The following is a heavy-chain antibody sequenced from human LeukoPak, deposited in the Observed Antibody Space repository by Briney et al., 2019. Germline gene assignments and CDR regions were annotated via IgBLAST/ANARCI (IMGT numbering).Heavy chain of an antibody. V-gene: IGHV1-69*06. CDR1: GYTFTDSG. Sequence: SVRVSCKASGYTFTDSGISWVRQAPGQGLEWMGGIIPIFGTANYAQKFQGRVTITADKSTSTAYMELSSLRSEDTTVYYCARDLDCSGGSCYSINWGQGTLVTVSS. CDR2: IIPIFGTA. D-gene: IGHD2-15*01. CDR3: ARDLDCSGGSCYSIN. J-gene: IGHJ4*02.